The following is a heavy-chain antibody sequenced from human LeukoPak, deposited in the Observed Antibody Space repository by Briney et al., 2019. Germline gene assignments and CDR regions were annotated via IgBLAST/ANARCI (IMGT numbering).Heavy chain of an antibody. CDR2: MNPNSGNT. V-gene: IGHV1-8*01. J-gene: IGHJ6*02. D-gene: IGHD5-18*01. Sequence: ASVRVSCKTSRYTFNNYDINWVRQATGQGLEGMGWMNPNSGNTGYAQGFQGRVTMTRNTSTSTAYMELSSLRSEGTPVYYCAGVQDKVMAYWNYAMDVWGQGTTVTVSS. CDR1: RYTFNNYD. CDR3: AGVQDKVMAYWNYAMDV.